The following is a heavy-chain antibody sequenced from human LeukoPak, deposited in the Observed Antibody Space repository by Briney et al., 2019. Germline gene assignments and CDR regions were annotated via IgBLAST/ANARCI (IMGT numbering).Heavy chain of an antibody. Sequence: GGSLRLSCAASGFTFDDYAMHWVRQAPGKGLEWVSLISGDGGSTYYADSVKGRFTISRDNSKNSLYPQMNSLRTEDTALYYCAKGRGRVAGTWPPHRWGQGTLVTVSS. V-gene: IGHV3-43*02. J-gene: IGHJ4*02. CDR2: ISGDGGST. CDR1: GFTFDDYA. CDR3: AKGRGRVAGTWPPHR. D-gene: IGHD6-19*01.